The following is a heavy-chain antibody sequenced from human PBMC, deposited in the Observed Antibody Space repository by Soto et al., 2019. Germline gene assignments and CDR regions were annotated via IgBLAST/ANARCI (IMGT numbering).Heavy chain of an antibody. D-gene: IGHD2-2*01. V-gene: IGHV1-18*01. Sequence: HVQLVQSGGELKKPGASVKVSCNTSGYTFNTYFISWVRQAPGQGLEWMGWISPYNGNTKYGEKFQGRVTMTTDTFTRTAYIELRNLRFDDTAVYYCATDTSNSFDYWGQGTLVTVSS. CDR1: GYTFNTYF. CDR3: ATDTSNSFDY. CDR2: ISPYNGNT. J-gene: IGHJ4*02.